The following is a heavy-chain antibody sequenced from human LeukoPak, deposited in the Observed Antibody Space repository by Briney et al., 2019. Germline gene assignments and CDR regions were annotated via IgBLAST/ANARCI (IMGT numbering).Heavy chain of an antibody. V-gene: IGHV4-59*08. CDR1: GGSISSYY. CDR2: IYYSGST. J-gene: IGHJ5*02. D-gene: IGHD3-22*01. Sequence: SETLSLTCTVSGGSISSYYWSWIRQPPGKGLEWIGYIYYSGSTNYNPSLKSRVTISVDTSKNQFSLKLSSVTAADTAVYYCARLLGSSGGGWFDPWGQGTLVTVSS. CDR3: ARLLGSSGGGWFDP.